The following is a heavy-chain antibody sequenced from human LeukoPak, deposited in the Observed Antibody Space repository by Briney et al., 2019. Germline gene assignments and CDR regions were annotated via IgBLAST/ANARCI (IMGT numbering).Heavy chain of an antibody. J-gene: IGHJ6*04. CDR1: GFTFDASS. Sequence: GGSLRLSCAASGFTFDASSLHWVRQTPGKGLEWVSGITWNSDNTDYADSVKGRFTISRDNAKNSLYLQMNSLRAEDTAVYYCARDAGLDVWGKGTTVTVSS. V-gene: IGHV3-9*01. CDR3: ARDAGLDV. CDR2: ITWNSDNT.